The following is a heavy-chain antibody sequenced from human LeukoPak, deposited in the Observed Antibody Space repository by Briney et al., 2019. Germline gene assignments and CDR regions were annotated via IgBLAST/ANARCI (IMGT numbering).Heavy chain of an antibody. Sequence: GGSLRLSCAASEFTFSSYGMHWVRQAPGKGLEWVAFIRYDGSNQYYTDPVKGRFTISRDNSKNTLYLQMNSLRAEDTAVYYCARDSEAAAGYDYWGQGTLVTVSS. CDR2: IRYDGSNQ. D-gene: IGHD6-13*01. J-gene: IGHJ4*02. CDR3: ARDSEAAAGYDY. V-gene: IGHV3-30*02. CDR1: EFTFSSYG.